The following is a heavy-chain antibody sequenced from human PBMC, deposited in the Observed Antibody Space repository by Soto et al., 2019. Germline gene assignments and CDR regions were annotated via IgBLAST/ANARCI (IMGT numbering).Heavy chain of an antibody. D-gene: IGHD3-10*01. Sequence: EVQLVESGGGLVKPGGSLRLSCAASGFTFSNAWMSWVRQAPGKGLEWVGRIKSKTDGGTTDYAAPVKGRFTISRDDSKNTLYLQMNSLKTEDTAVYYCTVDGSGSTAPALYYYYDGMDVWGQGTTVTVSS. CDR3: TVDGSGSTAPALYYYYDGMDV. CDR1: GFTFSNAW. V-gene: IGHV3-15*01. CDR2: IKSKTDGGTT. J-gene: IGHJ6*02.